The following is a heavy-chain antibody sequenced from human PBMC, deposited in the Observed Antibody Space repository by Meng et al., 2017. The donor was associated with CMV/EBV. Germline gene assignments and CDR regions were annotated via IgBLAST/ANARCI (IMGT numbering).Heavy chain of an antibody. CDR2: ISSSSSTI. V-gene: IGHV3-48*04. CDR1: GFTFSSYS. J-gene: IGHJ6*02. CDR3: ARVGLYCSSTSCPHYYYYGVDV. D-gene: IGHD2-2*01. Sequence: GGSLRLSCAAPGFTFSSYSMNWVRQAPGKGLEWVSYISSSSSTIYYADSVKGRFTISRDNAKNSLYLQMNSLRAEDTAVYYCARVGLYCSSTSCPHYYYYGVDVWGQGTTVTVSS.